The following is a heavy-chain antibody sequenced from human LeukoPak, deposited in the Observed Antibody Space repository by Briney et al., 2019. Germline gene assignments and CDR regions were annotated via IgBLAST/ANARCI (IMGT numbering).Heavy chain of an antibody. D-gene: IGHD6-6*01. CDR2: ISWNSGSI. J-gene: IGHJ3*02. CDR1: GFTFDDYA. Sequence: GGSLRLSCAASGFTFDDYAMHWVRQAPGKGLEWVSGISWNSGSIGCADSVKGRFTISRDNAKNSLYLQMNSLRAEDTALYYCAKGRIAARTIDDAFDIWGQGTMVTVSS. V-gene: IGHV3-9*01. CDR3: AKGRIAARTIDDAFDI.